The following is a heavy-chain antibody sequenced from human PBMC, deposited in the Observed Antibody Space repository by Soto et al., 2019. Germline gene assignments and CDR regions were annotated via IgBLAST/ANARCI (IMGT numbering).Heavy chain of an antibody. CDR2: ISYDGSNK. CDR1: GFTFSSYA. Sequence: PGGSLRLSCAASGFTFSSYAMHWVRQAPGTGLEWVAVISYDGSNKYYADSAKGRFTISTDNSKNTLYLQMNSLRAEGTAVYYCVREGNDFWSGYGRVETLDVWGQGTMVTVSS. D-gene: IGHD3-3*01. V-gene: IGHV3-30-3*01. J-gene: IGHJ3*01. CDR3: VREGNDFWSGYGRVETLDV.